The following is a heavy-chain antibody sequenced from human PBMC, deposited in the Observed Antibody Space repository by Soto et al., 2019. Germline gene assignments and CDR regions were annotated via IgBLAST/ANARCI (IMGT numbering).Heavy chain of an antibody. D-gene: IGHD4-17*01. CDR1: GFTFSSYS. Sequence: EVQLVESGGGLVQPGGSLRLSCAASGFTFSSYSMNWVRQAPGKGLEWVSYISSSSSTIYYADSVKGRFTISRDNAKNSLYRQMNSLRAEDTAVYYCAREGLGATVTPYYFDYWGQGTLVTVSS. J-gene: IGHJ4*02. CDR3: AREGLGATVTPYYFDY. CDR2: ISSSSSTI. V-gene: IGHV3-48*01.